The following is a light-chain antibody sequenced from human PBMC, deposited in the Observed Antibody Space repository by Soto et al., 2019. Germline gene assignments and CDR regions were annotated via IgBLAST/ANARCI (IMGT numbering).Light chain of an antibody. V-gene: IGLV1-44*01. J-gene: IGLJ1*01. CDR2: NSN. CDR3: AAWDDGLTGPV. Sequence: QSVLSQPPSASGTPGQTVIISCSGSRSDIGSNFVNWYQHLPGTAPKLLIYNSNQRPSGVPDRFSGSKSGTSASLAISGLQSEDEADHYCAAWDDGLTGPVFGTGTKVTVL. CDR1: RSDIGSNF.